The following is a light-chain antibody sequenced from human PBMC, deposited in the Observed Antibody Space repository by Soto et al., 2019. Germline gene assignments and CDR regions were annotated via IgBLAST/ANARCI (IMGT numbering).Light chain of an antibody. V-gene: IGLV2-11*01. CDR2: DVN. J-gene: IGLJ2*01. Sequence: QSVLTQPRSVSGSPGRSVTISCAGTSSDVGAYYYVSWYQQHPGKAPKLMLYDVNERPSGVPDRFSGSKSGNTASLTISGLQAEDEADYYCCSYAGGYTHVVFGGGTKLTVL. CDR3: CSYAGGYTHVV. CDR1: SSDVGAYYY.